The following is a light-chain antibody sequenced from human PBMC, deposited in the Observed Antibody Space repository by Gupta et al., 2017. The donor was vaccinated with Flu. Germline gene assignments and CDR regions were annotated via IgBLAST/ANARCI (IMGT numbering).Light chain of an antibody. Sequence: GTLYLSPGERATRSCGASQSVRDNFLAWNQVKPGQAPRRLIYGASSRATGIPDRFSGSGSGTEFNLTISTREPEDFAVYYCQHEGSLPITFGGGTKVDIK. CDR2: GAS. CDR3: QHEGSLPIT. J-gene: IGKJ4*01. CDR1: QSVRDNF. V-gene: IGKV3-20*01.